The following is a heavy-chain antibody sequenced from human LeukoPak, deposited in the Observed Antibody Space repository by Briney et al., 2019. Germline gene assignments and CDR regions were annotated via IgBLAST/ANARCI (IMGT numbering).Heavy chain of an antibody. CDR1: GYTFTSYG. CDR3: ARSSSSGWYFDY. Sequence: GASVNVSCKASGYTFTSYGISWVRQAPGQGLEWMGWISAYNGNTNYAQTLQGRVTMTTDTSTSTAYMELRSLRSDDTAVYYCARSSSSGWYFDYWGQGTLVTVSS. J-gene: IGHJ4*02. V-gene: IGHV1-18*01. CDR2: ISAYNGNT. D-gene: IGHD6-19*01.